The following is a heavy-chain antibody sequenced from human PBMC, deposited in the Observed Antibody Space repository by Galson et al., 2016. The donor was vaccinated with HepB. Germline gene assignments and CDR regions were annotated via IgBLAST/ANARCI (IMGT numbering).Heavy chain of an antibody. Sequence: SLRLSCAASGFTFSYSWMSWVRQAPGKGLEWVANIKEDGRQKYYMDSVKGRFTISRDNANNSLYLQMNSLRAEDTAVYYCARDVNAFDIWGQGTTLIVST. CDR1: GFTFSYSW. V-gene: IGHV3-7*03. D-gene: IGHD2/OR15-2a*01. J-gene: IGHJ3*02. CDR3: ARDVNAFDI. CDR2: IKEDGRQK.